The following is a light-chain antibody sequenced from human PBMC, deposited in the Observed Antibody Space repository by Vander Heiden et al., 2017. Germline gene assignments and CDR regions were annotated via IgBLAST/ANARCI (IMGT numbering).Light chain of an antibody. V-gene: IGKV1-39*01. Sequence: DIQMTQSPPSLSASLGDRVTITCRTSQSIGVYLNWYQQKPGKAPNLLIYVASSMQTGVPPRFSGSGSGIDFTLTISSLQPEDSATYYCQQTCSSPRTFGGGTKVEIK. CDR3: QQTCSSPRT. CDR1: QSIGVY. CDR2: VAS. J-gene: IGKJ4*01.